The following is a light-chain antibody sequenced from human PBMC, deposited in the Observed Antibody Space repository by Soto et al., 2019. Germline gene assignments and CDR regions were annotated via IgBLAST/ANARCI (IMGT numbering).Light chain of an antibody. J-gene: IGKJ1*01. CDR3: QQRFNWPT. Sequence: EIVLTQSPATLSLSPGERAPLSCRASQSVSSYLAWYQQKPGQPPRLLIYDKSNRATGIPARFAGSGSGTDFNLTISSLEPEDFAVYYCQQRFNWPTFGQGTKVDI. CDR2: DKS. CDR1: QSVSSY. V-gene: IGKV3-11*01.